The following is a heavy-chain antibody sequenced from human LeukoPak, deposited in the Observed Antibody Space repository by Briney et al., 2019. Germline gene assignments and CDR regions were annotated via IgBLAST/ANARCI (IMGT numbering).Heavy chain of an antibody. Sequence: GASVKVSCKGSGYTFTNYVMHWVRQAPGQGLEWMGWISAYNGNTNYAQKLQGRVTMTTDTSTSTAYMELRSLRSDDTAVYYCARVIAVADYWGQGTLVTVSS. CDR3: ARVIAVADY. J-gene: IGHJ4*02. CDR1: GYTFTNYV. D-gene: IGHD6-19*01. CDR2: ISAYNGNT. V-gene: IGHV1-18*01.